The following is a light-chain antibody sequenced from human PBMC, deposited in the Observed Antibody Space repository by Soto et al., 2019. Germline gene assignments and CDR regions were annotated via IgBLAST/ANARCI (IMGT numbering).Light chain of an antibody. J-gene: IGKJ5*01. CDR2: GAS. V-gene: IGKV3-15*01. CDR3: HQYGSSIT. Sequence: MVNGQTSATLYVYPGGRATLSCRASQSGSTNLAWYQQKPGQAPRLLSYGASTRGTGIPSRFSGSGSGTEVTLTISSFQSADFSFYYCHQYGSSITFGQGTRLEI. CDR1: QSGSTN.